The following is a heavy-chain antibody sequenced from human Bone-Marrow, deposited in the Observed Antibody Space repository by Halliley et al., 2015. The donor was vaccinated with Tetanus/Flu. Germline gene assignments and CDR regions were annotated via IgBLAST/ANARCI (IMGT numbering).Heavy chain of an antibody. CDR2: LFSGGVT. Sequence: EGVPALFSGGVTRYADSVEGRFTISRDNSKNTLFLQMNSLRADDTAVYYCARDWADGDSGYRYWGQGTLVTVSP. V-gene: IGHV3-53*01. J-gene: IGHJ4*02. CDR3: ARDWADGDSGYRY. D-gene: IGHD3-22*01.